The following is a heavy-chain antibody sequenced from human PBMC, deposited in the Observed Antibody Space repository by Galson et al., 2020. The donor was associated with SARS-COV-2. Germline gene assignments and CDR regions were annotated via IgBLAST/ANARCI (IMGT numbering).Heavy chain of an antibody. J-gene: IGHJ3*02. CDR3: ATSFGITMIHHDAFDI. Sequence: ASETLSLTCTVSGGSISSSSYYWGWIRQPPGKGLEWIGSIYYSGSTYYNPSLKSRVTISVDTSKNQFSLKLSSVTAADTAVYYCATSFGITMIHHDAFDIWGQGTMVTVSS. CDR2: IYYSGST. V-gene: IGHV4-39*07. D-gene: IGHD3-22*01. CDR1: GGSISSSSYY.